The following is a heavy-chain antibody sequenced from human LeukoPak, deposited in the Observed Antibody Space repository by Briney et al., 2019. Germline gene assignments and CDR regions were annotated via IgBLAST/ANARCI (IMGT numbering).Heavy chain of an antibody. V-gene: IGHV1-2*02. D-gene: IGHD2-2*02. J-gene: IGHJ4*02. Sequence: GASVKVSCKASGYTFTSYGLNWVRQAPGQGLEWMGWMNPNSGGTNYAQKFQGRVTMTRDTSISTAYMELSRLRSDDTAVYYCARARRGQLLYSEQFDYWGQGTLVTVSS. CDR3: ARARRGQLLYSEQFDY. CDR2: MNPNSGGT. CDR1: GYTFTSYG.